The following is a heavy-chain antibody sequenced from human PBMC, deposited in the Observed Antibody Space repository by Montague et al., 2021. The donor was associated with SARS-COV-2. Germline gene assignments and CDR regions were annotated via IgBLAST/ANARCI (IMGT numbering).Heavy chain of an antibody. D-gene: IGHD3-22*01. CDR3: ARGHQGVAMIVVVMIGAEYYFDY. CDR2: INHGGST. CDR1: GGSFTDYY. V-gene: IGHV4-34*01. J-gene: IGHJ4*02. Sequence: SETLSLTCAVYGGSFTDYYWSWIRQPPRKGLEWIGEINHGGSTNYSPSLKSRVTISADTSKNQFSLKLKSVTAADTANYYCARGHQGVAMIVVVMIGAEYYFDYWGQGSLVTVSS.